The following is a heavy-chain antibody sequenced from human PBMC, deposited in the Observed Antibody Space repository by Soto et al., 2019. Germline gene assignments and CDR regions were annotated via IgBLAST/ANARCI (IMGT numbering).Heavy chain of an antibody. CDR3: ARGGYSYGIIDY. V-gene: IGHV4-31*03. Sequence: SETLSLTCTVSGGSVSSGGYYWSWIRQHPGKGLEWIGYIYYSGSTYYNPSLKSRVTISVDTSKNQFSLKLSSVTAADTAVYHCARGGYSYGIIDYWGQGTLVTVSS. CDR1: GGSVSSGGYY. CDR2: IYYSGST. D-gene: IGHD5-18*01. J-gene: IGHJ4*02.